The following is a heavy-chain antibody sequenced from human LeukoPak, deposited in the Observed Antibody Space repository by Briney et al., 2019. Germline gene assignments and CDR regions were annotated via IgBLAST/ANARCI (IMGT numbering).Heavy chain of an antibody. V-gene: IGHV3-7*01. D-gene: IGHD3-10*01. Sequence: GGSLRLSCVASGFGFSTFWMSWVRQAPGKGPEWVANINPDGSGKYHVDSVKGRITISRDNAENSLYLQMNSLRAEDTAVYYCANDLYYYGSGSYFDYWGQGTLVTVSS. CDR3: ANDLYYYGSGSYFDY. CDR2: INPDGSGK. CDR1: GFGFSTFW. J-gene: IGHJ4*02.